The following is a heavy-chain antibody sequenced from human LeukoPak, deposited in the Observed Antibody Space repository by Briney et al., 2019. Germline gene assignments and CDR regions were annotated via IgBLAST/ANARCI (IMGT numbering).Heavy chain of an antibody. CDR2: MNPNSGNT. CDR3: AREDSGSYLMYDAFDI. J-gene: IGHJ3*02. V-gene: IGHV1-8*03. CDR1: GYTFTSYD. Sequence: ASVKVSCKASGYTFTSYDINWVRQATGQGLEWMGWMNPNSGNTGYAQKFQGRVTITRNTSISIAYMELSSLRSEDTAVYYCAREDSGSYLMYDAFDIWGQGTMVTVSS. D-gene: IGHD1-26*01.